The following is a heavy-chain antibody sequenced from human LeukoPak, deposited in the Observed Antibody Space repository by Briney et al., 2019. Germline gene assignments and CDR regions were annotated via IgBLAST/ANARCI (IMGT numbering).Heavy chain of an antibody. CDR3: ARPFYGDYYGRDV. CDR2: VFNSGST. V-gene: IGHV4-31*03. CDR1: GASISSDGFY. Sequence: PSETLSLTCTVSGASISSDGFYWTWVRHHPGTGLEWIGYVFNSGSTYYNPSLRSRITISADTSKNQFSLTLNSVTAADTAVYYCARPFYGDYYGRDVWGQGTTVTVSS. D-gene: IGHD4-17*01. J-gene: IGHJ6*02.